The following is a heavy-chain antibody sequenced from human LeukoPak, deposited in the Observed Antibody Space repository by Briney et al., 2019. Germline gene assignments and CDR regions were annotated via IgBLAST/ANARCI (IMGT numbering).Heavy chain of an antibody. CDR2: IYYSGST. V-gene: IGHV4-39*07. Sequence: SETLSLTCTVSGGSISSSSYYWGWIRQPPGKGLEWIGSIYYSGSTYYNPSLKSRVTISVDTSKNQFSLKLSSVTAADTAVYYCARTVAVAGRGAFDIWGQGTMVTVSS. CDR1: GGSISSSSYY. CDR3: ARTVAVAGRGAFDI. D-gene: IGHD6-19*01. J-gene: IGHJ3*02.